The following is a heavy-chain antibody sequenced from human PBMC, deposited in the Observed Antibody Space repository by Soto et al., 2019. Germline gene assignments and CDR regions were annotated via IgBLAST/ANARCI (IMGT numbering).Heavy chain of an antibody. CDR3: XXDPGAVXGTSLFG. CDR2: IYHSGSP. V-gene: IGHV4-4*02. Sequence: QVQLQESGPGLVKPSGTLSLTCAVSGGSISNNTWWSWVRQPPGKGLEWIGEIYHSGSPNYNPSLKSRVSXSVXXXXXXXXXXXXXXXXXXXXXXXXXXDPGAVXGTSLFGWGQGTLVTVSS. J-gene: IGHJ4*02. D-gene: IGHD6-19*01. CDR1: GGSISNNTW.